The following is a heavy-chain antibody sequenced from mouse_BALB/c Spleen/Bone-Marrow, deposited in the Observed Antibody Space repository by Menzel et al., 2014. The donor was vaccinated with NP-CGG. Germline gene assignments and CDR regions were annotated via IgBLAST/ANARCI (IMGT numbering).Heavy chain of an antibody. CDR2: ISSGGSYT. CDR1: GFTFSSYA. J-gene: IGHJ4*01. CDR3: ARHFITTATGAMDY. D-gene: IGHD1-2*01. V-gene: IGHV5-9-3*01. Sequence: EVKLVESGGGLVKPGGSLKLSCAASGFTFSSYAMSWVRQTPEKRLEWVATISSGGSYTYYPDGVKGRFTISRDNAKNTLYLQMSSLRSEDTAMYYCARHFITTATGAMDYWGQGTSVTVPS.